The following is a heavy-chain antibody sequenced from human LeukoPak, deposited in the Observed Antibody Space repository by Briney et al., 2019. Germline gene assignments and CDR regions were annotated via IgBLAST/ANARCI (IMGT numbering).Heavy chain of an antibody. V-gene: IGHV3-7*01. CDR3: AKDLGGRYCSSTSCPFDY. D-gene: IGHD2-2*01. CDR1: EFTFSSYW. CDR2: IKPDGSED. J-gene: IGHJ4*02. Sequence: GGSLRLSCAGSEFTFSSYWMSWVRQAPGKGLEWVAYIKPDGSEDYYVDSVKGRFTISRDNSKNTLYLQMNILRAEDTAVYYCAKDLGGRYCSSTSCPFDYWGQGTLVTVSS.